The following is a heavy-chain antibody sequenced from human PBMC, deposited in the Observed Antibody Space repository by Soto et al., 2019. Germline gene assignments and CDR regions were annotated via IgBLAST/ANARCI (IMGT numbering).Heavy chain of an antibody. J-gene: IGHJ6*02. CDR1: GFSLNTGGMC. CDR3: VRTHGGYTAYYGMDV. CDR2: VRWDDEK. Sequence: SGPTLVNPSQTLTLTCTFSGFSLNTGGMCLSWVRQPTGKALEWLAVVRWDDEKHFSTSLRNRISVSKDASGDRVVLTMANMAPADSGTYYCVRTHGGYTAYYGMDVWGPGTTVTVSS. D-gene: IGHD5-12*01. V-gene: IGHV2-70*19.